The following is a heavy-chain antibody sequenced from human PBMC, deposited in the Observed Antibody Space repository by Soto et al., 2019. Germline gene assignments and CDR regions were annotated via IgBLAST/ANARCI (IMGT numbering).Heavy chain of an antibody. CDR1: GGSISSGCYY. J-gene: IGHJ4*02. V-gene: IGHV4-31*03. CDR2: IYYSGST. CDR3: ARAGRRDGYKNFDY. D-gene: IGHD5-12*01. Sequence: SETLSLTCTVSGGSISSGCYYWSWIRQHPGKGLEWIGYIYYSGSTYYNPSLKSRVTISVDTSKNQFSLKLSSVTAADTAVYYCARAGRRDGYKNFDYWGQGTLVTVSS.